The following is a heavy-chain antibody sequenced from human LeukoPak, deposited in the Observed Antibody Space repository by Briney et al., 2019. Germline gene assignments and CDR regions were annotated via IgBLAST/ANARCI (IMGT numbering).Heavy chain of an antibody. CDR3: ARLDGNSADY. CDR2: IYPGDSVT. J-gene: IGHJ4*02. D-gene: IGHD2/OR15-2a*01. CDR1: GYSFVNYW. V-gene: IGHV5-51*01. Sequence: GESLKISCKGSGYSFVNYWIGWVRQMPGKGLEWMGIIYPGDSVTRYSPSFQGQVTISADKSITTACLQWSSLKASDTAIYYCARLDGNSADYWGQGTLVTVSS.